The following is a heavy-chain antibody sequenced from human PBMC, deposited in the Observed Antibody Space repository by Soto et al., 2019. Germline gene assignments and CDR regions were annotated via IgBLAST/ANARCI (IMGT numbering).Heavy chain of an antibody. Sequence: QVQLVQSGAEVKKPGASVKVSCKASGYTFTDYAVSWVRQAPGQGLEWMGWISAYNDNINYAQKFQGRVTMTTDTSMSTVYMELRSLRSDGTAVYFCARFDWLSAWFDPWGQGTPVTVSS. J-gene: IGHJ5*02. CDR1: GYTFTDYA. V-gene: IGHV1-18*01. D-gene: IGHD3-9*01. CDR3: ARFDWLSAWFDP. CDR2: ISAYNDNI.